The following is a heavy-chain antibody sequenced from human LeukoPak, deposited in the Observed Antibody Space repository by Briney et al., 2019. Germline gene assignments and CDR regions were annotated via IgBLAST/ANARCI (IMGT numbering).Heavy chain of an antibody. CDR3: VIMGSATLHYYYGMDV. V-gene: IGHV5-51*01. J-gene: IGHJ6*02. CDR2: IYPGDSDT. D-gene: IGHD1-26*01. CDR1: GYSFTSYW. Sequence: GESLKISCKGSGYSFTSYWIGWVRQMPGKGLEWMGIIYPGDSDTRYSPSFQGQVTISADKSISTAYLQWSSLKASDTAMYYCVIMGSATLHYYYGMDVWGQGTTVTVSS.